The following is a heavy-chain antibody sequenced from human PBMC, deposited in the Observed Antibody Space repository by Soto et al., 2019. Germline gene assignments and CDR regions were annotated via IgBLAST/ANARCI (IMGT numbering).Heavy chain of an antibody. CDR3: ARIGYSSSSFDY. CDR2: IKEDGSVE. V-gene: IGHV3-7*01. D-gene: IGHD6-6*01. CDR1: GFTFSHYW. J-gene: IGHJ4*02. Sequence: EVQLVESGGGLVQPGGSLRLSCAASGFTFSHYWMSWVRQAPGKGLQWVANIKEDGSVEYYVDSLKGRFTISRDNAKNSVYLQMTRLRAEDTAVYYCARIGYSSSSFDYWGQGTLVT.